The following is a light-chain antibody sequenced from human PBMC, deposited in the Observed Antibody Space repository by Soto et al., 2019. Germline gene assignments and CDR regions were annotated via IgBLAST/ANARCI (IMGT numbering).Light chain of an antibody. CDR1: RSDIGSYNY. Sequence: QSVLTQPASVSGSPGQSITISCSGTRSDIGSYNYVAWYQQFPGKTPKILIYGVSNRPSGVSSRFSGSKSGNTASLTISGLQAEDEADYYCISYTGSSMSYVFGSGTKVTV. J-gene: IGLJ1*01. CDR3: ISYTGSSMSYV. CDR2: GVS. V-gene: IGLV2-14*01.